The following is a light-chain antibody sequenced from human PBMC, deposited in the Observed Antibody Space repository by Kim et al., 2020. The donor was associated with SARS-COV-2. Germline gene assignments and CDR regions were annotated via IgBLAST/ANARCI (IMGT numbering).Light chain of an antibody. V-gene: IGKV1-NL1*01. Sequence: ASVGDTVTLTCRASQDIRHALAWWQQKPRKAPNLLRYAASRLESGVPSRFSGSVSGTGYTLTISSLQPEDFATYYCQQYYNIPRTFGQGTKVDIK. J-gene: IGKJ1*01. CDR2: AAS. CDR3: QQYYNIPRT. CDR1: QDIRHA.